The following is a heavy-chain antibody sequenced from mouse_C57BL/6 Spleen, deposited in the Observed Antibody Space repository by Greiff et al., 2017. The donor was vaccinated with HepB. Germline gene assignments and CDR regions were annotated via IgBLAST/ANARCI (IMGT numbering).Heavy chain of an antibody. CDR2: IDPSDSYT. D-gene: IGHD2-4*01. CDR3: ARRGDYDWFAY. CDR1: GYTFTSYW. V-gene: IGHV1-69*01. J-gene: IGHJ3*01. Sequence: QVQLQQPGAELVMPGASVKLSCKASGYTFTSYWMHWVKQRPGQGLEWIGEIDPSDSYTNYNQKFKGKSTLTVDKSSSTAYMQLSSLTSADSAVYYCARRGDYDWFAYWGQGTLVTVSA.